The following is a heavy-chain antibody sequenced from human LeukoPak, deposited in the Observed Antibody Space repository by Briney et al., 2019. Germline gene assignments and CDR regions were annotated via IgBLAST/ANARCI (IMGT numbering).Heavy chain of an antibody. V-gene: IGHV3-23*01. Sequence: GGSLRLSCAASGFTFSSYAMSWVRQASGKGLEWVSAISGSGGSTYYADSVKGRFSISRDNSKNTLYLQMNSLRAEDTAVYYCANERGYSGYDWDYWGQGTLVTVSS. CDR2: ISGSGGST. D-gene: IGHD5-12*01. CDR1: GFTFSSYA. CDR3: ANERGYSGYDWDY. J-gene: IGHJ4*02.